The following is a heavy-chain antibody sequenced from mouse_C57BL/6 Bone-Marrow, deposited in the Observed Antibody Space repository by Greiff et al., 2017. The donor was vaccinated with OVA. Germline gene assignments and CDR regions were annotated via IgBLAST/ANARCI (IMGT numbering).Heavy chain of an antibody. CDR2: ISNGGGST. CDR3: ARHGEYYGSSFWFAY. J-gene: IGHJ3*01. CDR1: GFTFSDYY. D-gene: IGHD1-1*01. Sequence: DVHLVESGGGLVQPGGSLKLSCAASGFTFSDYYMYWVRQTPEKRLEWVAYISNGGGSTYYPATVKGRFTISRDNAKNTLYLQMSRLKSEDTDMYDCARHGEYYGSSFWFAYWGQGTLVTVSA. V-gene: IGHV5-12*01.